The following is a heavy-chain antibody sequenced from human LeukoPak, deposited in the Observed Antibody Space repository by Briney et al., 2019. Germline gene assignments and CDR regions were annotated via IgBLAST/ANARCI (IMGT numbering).Heavy chain of an antibody. J-gene: IGHJ3*02. Sequence: PGRSLRLSCAASGFTFSSYAMHWVRQAPGKGLEWVAVISYDGNLKYYADSVRGRFTISRDNSKNTLYVQMNSLRAEDTAVYYCARETQEEAFDIWGQGTMVTVSS. CDR1: GFTFSSYA. CDR3: ARETQEEAFDI. CDR2: ISYDGNLK. V-gene: IGHV3-30*04.